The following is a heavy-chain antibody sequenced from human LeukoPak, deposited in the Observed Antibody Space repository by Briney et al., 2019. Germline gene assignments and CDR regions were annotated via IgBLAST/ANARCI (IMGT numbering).Heavy chain of an antibody. CDR3: ARRRVCSSTSCYNWFDP. Sequence: SETLSLTCTVSGGSITSYYWSWIRQPPGKGLEWIGYISYSGRTNYNPSLQSRVTISVDTSKTQFSLKLSSVTAADTAVYYCARRRVCSSTSCYNWFDPWGQGTLVTVSS. D-gene: IGHD2-2*01. CDR2: ISYSGRT. J-gene: IGHJ5*02. V-gene: IGHV4-59*12. CDR1: GGSITSYY.